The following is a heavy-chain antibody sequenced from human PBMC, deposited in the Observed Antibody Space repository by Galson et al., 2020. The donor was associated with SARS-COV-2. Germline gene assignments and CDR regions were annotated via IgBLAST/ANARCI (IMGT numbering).Heavy chain of an antibody. CDR2: IYYSGST. CDR1: GGSISTFY. Sequence: SETLSLTCSVSGGSISTFYWSWIRQPPGKGLEWIAYIYYSGSTNYNPSLRSRVTIPVDTSRNQFSLKLSSVTAADTAVYYCARVDFGVGSGNYFAFDPWGQGTLVTVSS. CDR3: ARVDFGVGSGNYFAFDP. D-gene: IGHD3-10*01. V-gene: IGHV4-59*01. J-gene: IGHJ5*02.